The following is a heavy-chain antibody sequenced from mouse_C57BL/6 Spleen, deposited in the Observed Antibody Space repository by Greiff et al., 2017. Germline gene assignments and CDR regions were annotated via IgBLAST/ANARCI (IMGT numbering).Heavy chain of an antibody. CDR3: TTKDYFDY. CDR2: IDPENGDT. Sequence: VQLKESGAELVRPGASVKLSCTASGFNIKDDYMHWVKQRPEQGLEWIGWIDPENGDTEYASKFQGKATITADTSSNTAYLQLSSLTSEDTAVYYCTTKDYFDYWGQGTTLTVSS. V-gene: IGHV14-4*01. CDR1: GFNIKDDY. J-gene: IGHJ2*01.